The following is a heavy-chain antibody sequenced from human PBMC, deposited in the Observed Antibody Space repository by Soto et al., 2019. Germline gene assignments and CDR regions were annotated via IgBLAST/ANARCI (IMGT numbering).Heavy chain of an antibody. CDR3: ARPSFDI. J-gene: IGHJ3*02. V-gene: IGHV3-48*01. CDR2: ISTSSSTI. Sequence: GGSLRLSCAASGFTFSTYSMDWVRQAPGKGLEWVSYISTSSSTIYYADSVKGRFTISRDNAKNSLYLQMNSLRAEDTAVYYCARPSFDIWGQGTMVTVSS. CDR1: GFTFSTYS.